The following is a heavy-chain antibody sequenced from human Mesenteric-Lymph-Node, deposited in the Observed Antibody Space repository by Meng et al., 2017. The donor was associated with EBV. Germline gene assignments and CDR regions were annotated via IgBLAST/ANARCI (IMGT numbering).Heavy chain of an antibody. CDR3: AHREGTSTWQFYFDF. J-gene: IGHJ4*02. V-gene: IGHV2-5*02. CDR1: GFSLSTSGVG. D-gene: IGHD1-1*01. Sequence: HITFKEAGPILVKPTQTLTLTCTFSGFSLSTSGVGVGWIRQPPGKALEWLAIISGDGDRRYSPALRNRLTISKDTSKNQVVLTMTRMDPVDTATYYCAHREGTSTWQFYFDFWGQGTLVTVSS. CDR2: ISGDGDR.